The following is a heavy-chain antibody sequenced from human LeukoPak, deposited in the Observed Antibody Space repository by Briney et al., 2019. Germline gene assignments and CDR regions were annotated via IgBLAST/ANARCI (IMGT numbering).Heavy chain of an antibody. J-gene: IGHJ6*02. CDR3: ARDSCSGGSCYYYYYYGMDV. CDR2: IYSGGST. V-gene: IGHV3-66*01. CDR1: GFTVSSNY. Sequence: GGSLRLSWPASGFTVSSNYMSWVRQAPGKGLEWVSVIYSGGSTYYADSVKGRFTISRDNSKNTLYLQMNSPRAEDTAVYYCARDSCSGGSCYYYYYYGMDVWGQGTTVTVSS. D-gene: IGHD2-15*01.